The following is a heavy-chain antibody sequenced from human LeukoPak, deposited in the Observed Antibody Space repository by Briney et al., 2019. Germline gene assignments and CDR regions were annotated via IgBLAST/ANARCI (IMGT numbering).Heavy chain of an antibody. CDR3: ARGGGSYYVVN. J-gene: IGHJ4*02. CDR2: ISSSSSYI. D-gene: IGHD1-26*01. CDR1: GFTFSSYS. Sequence: GGSLRLPCAASGFTFSSYSMNWVRQAPGKGLEWVSSISSSSSYIYYADSVKGRFTISRDNAKNSLYLQMNSLRAEDTAVYYCARGGGSYYVVNWGQGTLVTVSS. V-gene: IGHV3-21*01.